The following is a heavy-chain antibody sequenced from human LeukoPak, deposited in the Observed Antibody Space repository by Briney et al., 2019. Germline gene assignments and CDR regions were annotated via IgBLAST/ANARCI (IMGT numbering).Heavy chain of an antibody. V-gene: IGHV3-23*01. CDR2: ISGSGGST. CDR3: ARGRGSGWRYLDY. J-gene: IGHJ4*02. D-gene: IGHD6-19*01. CDR1: GFTFSSYG. Sequence: PGGSLRLSCAASGFTFSSYGMSWVRQAPGKGLEWVSAISGSGGSTYYADSVKGRFTISRDNSKNTLYLQMNSLRVEDTAVYYCARGRGSGWRYLDYWGQGTLVIVSS.